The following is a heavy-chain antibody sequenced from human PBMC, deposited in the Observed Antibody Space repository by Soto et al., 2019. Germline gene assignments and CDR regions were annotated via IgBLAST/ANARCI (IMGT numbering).Heavy chain of an antibody. CDR3: ARGECSTGCSPNWFDP. CDR1: GFNFSSYA. Sequence: GSLRLSCAASGFNFSSYAKNWVHPPPGKGLERVLGISGIHDNTYYADSVDGRVIIFRDNSKNTAYLEMKSLRVEDTAMYYCARGECSTGCSPNWFDPWGQGTLVTVSS. J-gene: IGHJ5*02. V-gene: IGHV3-23*01. CDR2: ISGIHDNT. D-gene: IGHD2-2*01.